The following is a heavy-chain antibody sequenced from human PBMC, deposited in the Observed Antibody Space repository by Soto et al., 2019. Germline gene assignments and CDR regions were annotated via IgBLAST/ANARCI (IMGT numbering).Heavy chain of an antibody. D-gene: IGHD3-10*01. CDR1: GFTFSSYW. CDR3: ARNPPMTRGNGMDV. J-gene: IGHJ6*02. V-gene: IGHV3-7*03. Sequence: EVQLVESGGGLVQPGGSLRLSCAASGFTFSSYWMSWVRQAPGKGLEWVANMKQDGIEKYYVDSVKGRFTISRDKAKNSLYLQMNSLXAEDTAVYYCARNPPMTRGNGMDVWGQGTTVXVX. CDR2: MKQDGIEK.